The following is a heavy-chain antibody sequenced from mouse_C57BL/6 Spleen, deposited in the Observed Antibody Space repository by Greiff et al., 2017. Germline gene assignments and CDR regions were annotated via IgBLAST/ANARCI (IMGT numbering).Heavy chain of an antibody. CDR1: GFTFSDYG. V-gene: IGHV5-17*01. CDR3: ARDRYYYLDY. Sequence: EVMLVESGGGLVKPGGSLKLSCAASGFTFSDYGMHWVRQAPEKGLEWVAYISSGSSTIYYADTVKGRFTISRDNAKSTLFLQMTSLRSEDTALYYCARDRYYYLDYWGQGTTLTVSS. CDR2: ISSGSSTI. J-gene: IGHJ2*01.